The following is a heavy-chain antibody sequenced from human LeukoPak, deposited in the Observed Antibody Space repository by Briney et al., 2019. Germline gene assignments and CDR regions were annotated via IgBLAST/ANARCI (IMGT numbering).Heavy chain of an antibody. CDR2: IKQDGSEK. CDR3: ATSGYYYYFDY. J-gene: IGHJ4*02. D-gene: IGHD3-3*01. CDR1: GFTFSSYW. Sequence: PGGSLRLSCAASGFTFSSYWMSWVRQAPGKGLEWVANIKQDGSEKYYVDSVKGRLTISRDNAKNSLYLQMNSLRAEDTAVYYCATSGYYYYFDYWGQGTLVTVSS. V-gene: IGHV3-7*01.